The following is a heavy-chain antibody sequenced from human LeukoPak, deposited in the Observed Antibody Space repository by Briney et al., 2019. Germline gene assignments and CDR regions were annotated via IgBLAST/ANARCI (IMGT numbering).Heavy chain of an antibody. Sequence: SETLSLTRTVSGGSISSYYWSWIRQPPGKGLEWIGYIYYSGSTNYNPSLKSRVTISVDTSKNQFSLKLSSVTAADTAVYYCARSKYSGSYKEFDYWGQGTLVTVSS. CDR2: IYYSGST. V-gene: IGHV4-59*01. CDR3: ARSKYSGSYKEFDY. D-gene: IGHD1-26*01. CDR1: GGSISSYY. J-gene: IGHJ4*02.